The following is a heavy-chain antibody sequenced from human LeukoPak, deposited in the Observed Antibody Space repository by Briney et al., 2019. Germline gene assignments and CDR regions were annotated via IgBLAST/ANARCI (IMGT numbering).Heavy chain of an antibody. CDR1: GFSFSSYS. Sequence: GGSLRLSCAVSGFSFSSYSMCWVRQAPGKGLEWVSGISGSGGSTYYADSVKGRFTISRDNSKNTLYLQMNSLRVEDTANYYCAKLPTYYFDSSGYHFDYWGQGTLVTVSS. CDR2: ISGSGGST. V-gene: IGHV3-23*01. J-gene: IGHJ4*02. CDR3: AKLPTYYFDSSGYHFDY. D-gene: IGHD3-22*01.